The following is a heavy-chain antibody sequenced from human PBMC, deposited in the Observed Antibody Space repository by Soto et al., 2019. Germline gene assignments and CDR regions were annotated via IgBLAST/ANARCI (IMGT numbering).Heavy chain of an antibody. D-gene: IGHD3-9*01. CDR1: GFIFSDYY. Sequence: QVQLVESGGGLVKPGGSLRLSCAASGFIFSDYYMSWIRQAPGKGLEWVSYISSSSSYTNYADSVKGRFTISRDTAKNSLHLQMNSLRAEDTAVYYCAGGADILTGSDAFDIWGQGTMVTVSS. CDR3: AGGADILTGSDAFDI. V-gene: IGHV3-11*05. J-gene: IGHJ3*02. CDR2: ISSSSSYT.